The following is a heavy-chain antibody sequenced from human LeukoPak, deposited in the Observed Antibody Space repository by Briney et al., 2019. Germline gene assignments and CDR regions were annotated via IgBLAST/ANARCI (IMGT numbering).Heavy chain of an antibody. D-gene: IGHD2/OR15-2a*01. J-gene: IGHJ3*02. V-gene: IGHV1-24*01. CDR3: ATDRLEIYALHI. Sequence: ASVKVSCRVSGYSLSDLSIHWVRHVPGKGLEWMGGFEPEEGEHGETIFAQKFEDRLTLTEDTSADTAYMELVRLTSEDTAVYYCATDRLEIYALHIWGQGTAATVSS. CDR2: FEPEEGEHGET. CDR1: GYSLSDLS.